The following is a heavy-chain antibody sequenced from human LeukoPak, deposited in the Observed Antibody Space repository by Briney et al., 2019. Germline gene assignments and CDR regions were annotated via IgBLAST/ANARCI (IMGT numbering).Heavy chain of an antibody. D-gene: IGHD3-22*01. J-gene: IGHJ4*02. CDR3: ARDGRWINYYDGSSPV. CDR1: GFTFDDYA. Sequence: PGGSLRLSCAASGFTFDDYAMHWVRQAPGKGLEWVSGISWNSGIIGYADAVKGRFTISRDNAKNSLYLQMNSLRVEDTGVYYCARDGRWINYYDGSSPVWGQGALVTVSS. CDR2: ISWNSGII. V-gene: IGHV3-9*01.